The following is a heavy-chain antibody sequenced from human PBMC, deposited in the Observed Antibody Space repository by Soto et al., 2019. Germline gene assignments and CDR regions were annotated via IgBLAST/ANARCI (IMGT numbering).Heavy chain of an antibody. J-gene: IGHJ6*03. CDR1: GYSFTSYW. V-gene: IGHV5-51*01. Sequence: GESLKISCNGSGYSFTSYWIGWVRQMPGKGLEWMGIIYPGDSDTRYSPSFQGQVTISADKSISTAYLQWSSLKASDTAMYYCASSNWPGDYYMDVWGKGTTVTVSS. CDR3: ASSNWPGDYYMDV. CDR2: IYPGDSDT. D-gene: IGHD1-1*01.